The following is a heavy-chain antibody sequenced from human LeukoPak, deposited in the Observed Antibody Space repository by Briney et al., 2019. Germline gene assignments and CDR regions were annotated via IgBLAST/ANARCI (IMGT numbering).Heavy chain of an antibody. CDR3: AKDQLAVAAYYFDY. J-gene: IGHJ4*02. CDR2: ISGYNGKT. V-gene: IGHV1-18*01. D-gene: IGHD6-19*01. Sequence: GASVKVSCKASGYTFNTYGITWVRQAPGQGLEWMGWISGYNGKTKYAQKLQDRVTMTTDTSTTTAYMELRSLRSDDTAVYYCAKDQLAVAAYYFDYWGQGTLVTVSS. CDR1: GYTFNTYG.